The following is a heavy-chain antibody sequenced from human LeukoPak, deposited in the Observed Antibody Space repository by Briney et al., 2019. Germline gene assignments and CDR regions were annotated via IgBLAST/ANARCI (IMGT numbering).Heavy chain of an antibody. CDR3: ATLEPYVGKDAFDI. D-gene: IGHD1-26*01. CDR2: INPNSGGT. CDR1: GYTFTGYY. V-gene: IGHV1-2*06. Sequence: ASVKVSCKASGYTFTGYYMHWVRQAPGQGLEWMGRINPNSGGTNYVQKFQGRVTMTRDTSISTAYMELSRLRSDDTAVYYCATLEPYVGKDAFDIWGQGTMVTVSS. J-gene: IGHJ3*02.